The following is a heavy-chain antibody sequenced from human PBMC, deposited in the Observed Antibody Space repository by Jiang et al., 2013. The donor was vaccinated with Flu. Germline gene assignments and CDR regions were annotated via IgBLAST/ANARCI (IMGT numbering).Heavy chain of an antibody. CDR3: AHRPTDPYYDSSGYPHWYFDL. Sequence: KPTQTLTLTCTFSGFSLSTSGVGVGWIRQPPGKALEWLALIYWNDDKRYSPSLKSRLTITKDTSKNQVVLTMTNMDPVDTATYYCAHRPTDPYYDSSGYPHWYFDLWGRGTLVTVSS. V-gene: IGHV2-5*01. CDR2: IYWNDDK. CDR1: GFSLSTSGVG. J-gene: IGHJ2*01. D-gene: IGHD3-22*01.